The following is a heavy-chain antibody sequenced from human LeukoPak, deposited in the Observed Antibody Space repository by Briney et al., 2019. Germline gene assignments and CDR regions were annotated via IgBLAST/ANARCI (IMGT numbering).Heavy chain of an antibody. D-gene: IGHD3-10*01. CDR2: ISGSVGST. CDR1: GFTFTIYA. J-gene: IGHJ4*02. CDR3: AKYIDHHGSGSYNY. Sequence: GGSLRLSCAASGFTFTIYAMSWVRQAPGEGLEWVSAISGSVGSTYYADSGKGRFTISRDHSKNTLYLQMTSLRAEDPAVYYCAKYIDHHGSGSYNYWGQGTLVTVSS. V-gene: IGHV3-23*01.